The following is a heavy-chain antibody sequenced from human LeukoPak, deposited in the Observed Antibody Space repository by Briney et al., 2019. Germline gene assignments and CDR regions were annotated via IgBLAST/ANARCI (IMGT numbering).Heavy chain of an antibody. V-gene: IGHV4-30-2*01. D-gene: IGHD2-21*02. CDR2: IYHSGST. J-gene: IGHJ4*02. CDR1: GGSISSGGYS. Sequence: SETLSLTCAGSGGSISSGGYSWRWIRQPPGKGLEWIGYIYHSGSTYYNPSLKRRVTISVDSSKNQFSLKLSSVTAADTAVYYCARAPVGCGGDCSVAPDYWGQGTLVTVSS. CDR3: ARAPVGCGGDCSVAPDY.